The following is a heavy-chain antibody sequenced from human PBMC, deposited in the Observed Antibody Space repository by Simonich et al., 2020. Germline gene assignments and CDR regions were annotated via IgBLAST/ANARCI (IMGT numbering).Heavy chain of an antibody. CDR3: ARVGYSNYYYYGMDV. D-gene: IGHD6-13*01. J-gene: IGHJ6*02. V-gene: IGHV4-38-2*01. CDR2: IYQSGST. CDR1: GYSISSGYY. Sequence: QVQLQESGPGLVKPSETLSLTCAVSGYSISSGYYWGWIRQPPGKGLEWMGSIYQSGSTYYTPSLKSRVTISVDTPKNQFALKLSSVTAADTAVYYCARVGYSNYYYYGMDVWGQGTTVTVSS.